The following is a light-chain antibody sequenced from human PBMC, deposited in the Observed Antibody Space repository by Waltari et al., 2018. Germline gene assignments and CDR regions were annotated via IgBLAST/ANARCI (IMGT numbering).Light chain of an antibody. CDR2: SNN. J-gene: IGLJ1*01. CDR1: SSNIGRNI. Sequence: QAVMTPRPTASGTPAPRVTISCSVSSSNIGRNIQHWYQQLPGTAPKLLIYSNNQRPSGVPDRFSGSKSGTSGSLAISGLQSDDEADYYCAAWDDSLNGLYVFGTGTKVTVL. V-gene: IGLV1-44*01. CDR3: AAWDDSLNGLYV.